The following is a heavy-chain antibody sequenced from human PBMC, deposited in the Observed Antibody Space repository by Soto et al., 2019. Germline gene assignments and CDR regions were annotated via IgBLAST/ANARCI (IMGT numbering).Heavy chain of an antibody. D-gene: IGHD2-15*01. J-gene: IGHJ4*02. CDR1: RGSISSYH. CDR2: IYYSGST. Sequence: SETLSLTCTVSRGSISSYHWSWIRQPPGKGLEWIGYIYYSGSTNYNPSLKSRVTISVDTSKNQFSLKLSSVTAADTAVYYCASGGRSYCSGGSCYDLFDYWGQGTLVTVS. CDR3: ASGGRSYCSGGSCYDLFDY. V-gene: IGHV4-59*01.